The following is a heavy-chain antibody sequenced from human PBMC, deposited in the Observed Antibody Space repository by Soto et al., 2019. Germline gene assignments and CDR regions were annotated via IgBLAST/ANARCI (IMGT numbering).Heavy chain of an antibody. Sequence: SGGSLRLSCAASGFTFSSYAMHWVRQAPGKGLEWVAVISYDGSNKYYADSVKGRFTISRDNSKNTLYLQMNSLRAEDTAVYYCANSLYCSGGSCYDYWGQGTLVTVSS. CDR3: ANSLYCSGGSCYDY. J-gene: IGHJ4*02. V-gene: IGHV3-30-3*01. CDR1: GFTFSSYA. D-gene: IGHD2-15*01. CDR2: ISYDGSNK.